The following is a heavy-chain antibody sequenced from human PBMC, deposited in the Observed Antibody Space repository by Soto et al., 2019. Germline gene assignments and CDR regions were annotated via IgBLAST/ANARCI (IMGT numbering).Heavy chain of an antibody. D-gene: IGHD3-16*01. CDR2: IYYSGST. CDR1: GGSISSYY. J-gene: IGHJ4*02. Sequence: QVQLQESGPGLVKPSETLSLTCTVSGGSISSYYWSWIRQPPGKGLEWIGYIYYSGSTNYNPSLXXRXTISVDTSKNQFSLKLSSVTAADTAVYYCARVWGVRNRDFDYWGQGTLVTVSS. V-gene: IGHV4-59*01. CDR3: ARVWGVRNRDFDY.